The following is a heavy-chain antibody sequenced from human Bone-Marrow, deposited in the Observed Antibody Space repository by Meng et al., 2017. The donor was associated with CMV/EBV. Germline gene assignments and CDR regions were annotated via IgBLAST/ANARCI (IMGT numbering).Heavy chain of an antibody. V-gene: IGHV3-30*04. Sequence: GESLKISCEASEFTFSSYAMHWVRLAPGKGLEWVAVISHSGSFKNYADSVRGRFTISRDNSKNTLYLQMDSLRPEDAALYYCVRETYGLPFDYWGQGTLVTVSS. CDR2: ISHSGSFK. CDR1: EFTFSSYA. J-gene: IGHJ4*02. CDR3: VRETYGLPFDY. D-gene: IGHD3-10*01.